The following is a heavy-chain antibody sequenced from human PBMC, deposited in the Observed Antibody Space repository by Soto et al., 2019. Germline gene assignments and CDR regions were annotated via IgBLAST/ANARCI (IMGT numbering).Heavy chain of an antibody. CDR3: ARDGRVRRIQLWMPDAFDI. Sequence: QVQLVQSGAEVKKPGSSVKVSCKASGGTFSSYTISWVRQAPGQGLEWMGRIIPILGIANYAQKFQGRVTITANKXXSXAXXELSSLRSEDKAVYYCARDGRVRRIQLWMPDAFDIWGQGTMVTVSS. V-gene: IGHV1-69*08. J-gene: IGHJ3*02. D-gene: IGHD5-18*01. CDR2: IIPILGIA. CDR1: GGTFSSYT.